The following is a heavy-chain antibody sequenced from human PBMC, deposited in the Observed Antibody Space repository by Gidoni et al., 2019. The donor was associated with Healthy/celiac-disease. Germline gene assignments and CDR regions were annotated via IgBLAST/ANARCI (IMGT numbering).Heavy chain of an antibody. D-gene: IGHD6-19*01. Sequence: QVQLQQWGAGLLKPSETLSLTCAVSGGSFSGYYWSWIRQPPGKGLEWIGEINHSGSTNYNPSLKSRVTISVDTSKNQFSLKLSSVTAADTAVYYCARARGSSGWYGYWGQGTLVTVSS. CDR1: GGSFSGYY. V-gene: IGHV4-34*01. CDR2: INHSGST. CDR3: ARARGSSGWYGY. J-gene: IGHJ4*02.